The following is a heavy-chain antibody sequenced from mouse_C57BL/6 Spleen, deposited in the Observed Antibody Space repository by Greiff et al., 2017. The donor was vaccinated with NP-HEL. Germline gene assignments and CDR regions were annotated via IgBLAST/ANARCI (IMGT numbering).Heavy chain of an antibody. CDR3: AKGNYYGNPYAMDY. J-gene: IGHJ4*01. CDR2: IYPGDGDT. CDR1: GYAFSSSW. V-gene: IGHV1-82*01. D-gene: IGHD2-1*01. Sequence: VQLQQSGPELVKPGASVKISCKASGYAFSSSWMNWVKQRPGKGLEWIGRIYPGDGDTNYNGKFKGKATLTADKSSSTAYMQLSSLTSEDSAVYFCAKGNYYGNPYAMDYWGQGTSVTVSS.